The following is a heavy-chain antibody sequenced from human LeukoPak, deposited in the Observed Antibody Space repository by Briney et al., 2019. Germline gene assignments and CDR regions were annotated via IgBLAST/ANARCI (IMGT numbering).Heavy chain of an antibody. CDR3: AREGDGYPWCFDY. CDR1: GGTFSSYA. CDR2: IIPIFGTA. D-gene: IGHD5-24*01. Sequence: ASVKVSCKASGGTFSSYAISWVRQAPGQGLEWMGGIIPIFGTANYAQKFQGRVTITTDESTSTAYMELSSLRSEDTAVYYCAREGDGYPWCFDYWGQGTLVTVSS. V-gene: IGHV1-69*05. J-gene: IGHJ4*02.